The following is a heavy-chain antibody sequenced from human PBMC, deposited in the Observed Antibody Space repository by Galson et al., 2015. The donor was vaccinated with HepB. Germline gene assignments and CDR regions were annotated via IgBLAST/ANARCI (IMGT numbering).Heavy chain of an antibody. CDR2: ISYDGRNK. J-gene: IGHJ6*02. V-gene: IGHV3-30*04. CDR1: GFTFSRYA. Sequence: SLRLSCAASGFTFSRYAMYWVRQAPGKGLEWVAIISYDGRNKYYADSVKGRFTISRDSSKNTLYLQMNSLRAEDTAVYYCSRGRDDIVVIPAITTTHQRHSMDVWGQGTTVTVSS. D-gene: IGHD2-2*01. CDR3: SRGRDDIVVIPAITTTHQRHSMDV.